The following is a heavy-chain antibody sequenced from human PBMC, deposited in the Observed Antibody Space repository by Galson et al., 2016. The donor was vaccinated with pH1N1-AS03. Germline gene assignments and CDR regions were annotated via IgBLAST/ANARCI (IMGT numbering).Heavy chain of an antibody. CDR1: GFSLSNYW. J-gene: IGHJ6*02. V-gene: IGHV3-21*04. Sequence: SLRLSCAVSGFSLSNYWMTWVRQAPGKGLEWVSSISGNSGFINYADSVRGRFTISRDNAKNSLYLQVSSLRAEDTAVYYCARARGGEDAWSQDVWGQGTTVTVSS. D-gene: IGHD2-21*01. CDR2: ISGNSGFI. CDR3: ARARGGEDAWSQDV.